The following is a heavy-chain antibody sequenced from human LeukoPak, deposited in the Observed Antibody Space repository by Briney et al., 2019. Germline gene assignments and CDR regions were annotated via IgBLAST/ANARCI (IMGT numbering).Heavy chain of an antibody. CDR1: GFTFSSYS. CDR2: ISSSSRHI. Sequence: GGSLRLSCAASGFTFSSYSMNWVRQAPGKGLEWVSSISSSSRHIYYVDSVKGRFTIFRDDAKNSLFLQMDSLRVEDTAMYYCVRDFSTVTTAYLHHWGQGTLLTVSS. D-gene: IGHD4-17*01. CDR3: VRDFSTVTTAYLHH. V-gene: IGHV3-21*04. J-gene: IGHJ1*01.